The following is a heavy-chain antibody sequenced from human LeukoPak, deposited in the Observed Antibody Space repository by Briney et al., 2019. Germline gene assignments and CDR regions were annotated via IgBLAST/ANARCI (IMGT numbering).Heavy chain of an antibody. J-gene: IGHJ4*02. CDR3: ARFPTVTTPEAY. CDR1: GFTFSSYS. D-gene: IGHD4-11*01. V-gene: IGHV3-21*01. CDR2: ISNSSSYI. Sequence: GGSLRLSCAASGFTFSSYSMNWVRQAPGKGLEWVSSISNSSSYIYYADSVKGRFTISRDNAKNSLYLQMNSLRAEDTAVYYCARFPTVTTPEAYWGQGTLVTVSS.